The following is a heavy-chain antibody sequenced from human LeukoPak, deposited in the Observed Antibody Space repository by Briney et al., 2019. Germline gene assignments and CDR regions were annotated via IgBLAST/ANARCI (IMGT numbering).Heavy chain of an antibody. J-gene: IGHJ4*02. Sequence: ASVNVSCKTSGYTFSTYGITWVRQAPGQGFQWMGWISAHSGNTKYAENFQGRISLTTDTSATTAYMELRSLTSDDTAVYYCARDLSSGGWTLEFDYWGQGSPVTVAS. CDR3: ARDLSSGGWTLEFDY. D-gene: IGHD1-1*01. CDR2: ISAHSGNT. V-gene: IGHV1-18*01. CDR1: GYTFSTYG.